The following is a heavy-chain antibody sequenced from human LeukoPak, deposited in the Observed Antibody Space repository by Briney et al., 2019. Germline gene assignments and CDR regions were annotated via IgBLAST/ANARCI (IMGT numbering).Heavy chain of an antibody. D-gene: IGHD6-19*01. J-gene: IGHJ4*02. V-gene: IGHV3-30-3*01. CDR1: GFTFSSSA. Sequence: PGGSLRLSCAASGFTFSSSAMHWVRQAPDKGLEWVAVISYDGSNKYYADSVKDRFTISRDNSKNTLYLQMNSLRADDTAVYYCARDRDSSGWYEGFDYWGQGTLVTVSS. CDR2: ISYDGSNK. CDR3: ARDRDSSGWYEGFDY.